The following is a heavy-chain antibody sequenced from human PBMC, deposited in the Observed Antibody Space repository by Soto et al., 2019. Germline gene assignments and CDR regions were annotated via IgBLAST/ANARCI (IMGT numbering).Heavy chain of an antibody. V-gene: IGHV4-39*01. CDR1: VVSIKVGGYY. D-gene: IGHD5-12*01. CDR3: AKPEYSDYRT. J-gene: IGHJ4*02. CDR2: IYYSGTA. Sequence: PSETLSLTCTFSVVSIKVGGYYCGWIRQPPWKGLEWLATIYYSGTAYYNPSLKSRLTISLDTSRNLFSLDLTSVTAADTAFYYCAKPEYSDYRTWGQGTLVNVSS.